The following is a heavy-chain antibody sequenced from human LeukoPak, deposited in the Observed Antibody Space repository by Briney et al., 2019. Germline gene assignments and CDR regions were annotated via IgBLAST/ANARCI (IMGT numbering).Heavy chain of an antibody. CDR1: GGSISSYY. CDR3: ARDNYDSSGYYEHALDL. V-gene: IGHV4-59*12. Sequence: PSETLSLTRTVSGGSISSYYWSWIRQLPGKGLEWIGYIYYSGSTNYNPSLKSRVTISVDTSKNQFSLKLSSVTAADTAVYYCARDNYDSSGYYEHALDLWGQGTMVTVSS. D-gene: IGHD3-22*01. CDR2: IYYSGST. J-gene: IGHJ3*01.